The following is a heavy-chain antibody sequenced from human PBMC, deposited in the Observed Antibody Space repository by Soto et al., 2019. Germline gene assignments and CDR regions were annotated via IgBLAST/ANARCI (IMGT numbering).Heavy chain of an antibody. Sequence: SVKVSCKASGGTFSSYAISWVRQAPGQGLEWMGGIIPIFGTANYAQKFRGRVTITADKSTSTAYMELSSLRSEDTAVYYCAREFPGYCSSTSCYQFDPWGQGTLVTVSS. CDR1: GGTFSSYA. D-gene: IGHD2-2*01. V-gene: IGHV1-69*06. CDR3: AREFPGYCSSTSCYQFDP. J-gene: IGHJ5*02. CDR2: IIPIFGTA.